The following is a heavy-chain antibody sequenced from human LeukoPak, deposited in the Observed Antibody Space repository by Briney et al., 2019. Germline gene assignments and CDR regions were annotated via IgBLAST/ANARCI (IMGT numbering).Heavy chain of an antibody. Sequence: PGGSLRLSCAASGFTFSNYGMHWVRQAPGKGLEWVAVIWSDGSNKYYADSVKGRFTISRDNSKNTLYLQMNSLRAEDTAVYYCARDQVTPAAAGTRYFDYWGQGTLVTVSS. CDR1: GFTFSNYG. CDR3: ARDQVTPAAAGTRYFDY. CDR2: IWSDGSNK. D-gene: IGHD6-13*01. J-gene: IGHJ4*02. V-gene: IGHV3-33*01.